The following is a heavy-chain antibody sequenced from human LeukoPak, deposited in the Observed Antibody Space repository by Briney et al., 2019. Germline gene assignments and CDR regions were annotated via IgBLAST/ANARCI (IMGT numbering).Heavy chain of an antibody. CDR1: GFTFSSYS. V-gene: IGHV3-48*02. J-gene: IGHJ4*02. CDR2: ISSSSSLI. D-gene: IGHD5-18*01. CDR3: TRDSYPHPAHNFDY. Sequence: GGSLRLSCAASGFTFSSYSMNWVRQAPGEGLEWVSHISSSSSLIYYADSVKGRFTISRDNAKNSLYLQMNSLRDEDTAVYYCTRDSYPHPAHNFDYWGQGTLVTVSS.